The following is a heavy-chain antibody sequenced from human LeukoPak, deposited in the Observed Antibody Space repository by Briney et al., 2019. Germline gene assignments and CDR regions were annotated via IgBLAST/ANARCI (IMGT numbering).Heavy chain of an antibody. CDR2: ISYSGTT. CDR1: SASVSSSPYY. J-gene: IGHJ4*02. Sequence: SETLSLTCTVSSASVSSSPYYWAWIRQSPGKGLEWIASISYSGTTYYNPSLKSPVTISVDTSKNHFSLKLSSVTAADTAVYFCAANSADYNTLGSSYKVWGQGTLVTVSS. CDR3: AANSADYNTLGSSYKV. D-gene: IGHD3-10*01. V-gene: IGHV4-39*02.